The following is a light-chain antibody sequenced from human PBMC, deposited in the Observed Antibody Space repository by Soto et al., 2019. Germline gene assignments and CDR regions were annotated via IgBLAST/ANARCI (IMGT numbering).Light chain of an antibody. J-gene: IGKJ4*01. CDR2: DAS. Sequence: GLTQSPGTLSLSPGERASLSCRASQGVGDYLGWYQQKPGQAPRLLIYDASQRATGVPARFSASGSGTDFTLTISSLEPEDFAIYYCQQREDWPRAFGGGTKVDIK. V-gene: IGKV3-11*01. CDR1: QGVGDY. CDR3: QQREDWPRA.